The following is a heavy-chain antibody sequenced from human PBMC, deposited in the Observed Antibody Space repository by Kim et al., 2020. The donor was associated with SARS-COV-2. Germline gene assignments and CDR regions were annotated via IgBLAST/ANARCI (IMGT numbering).Heavy chain of an antibody. V-gene: IGHV3-21*01. J-gene: IGHJ4*02. CDR2: ISSSSSYI. CDR1: GFTFSSYS. Sequence: GGSLRLSCAASGFTFSSYSMNWVRQAPGKGLEWVSSISSSSSYIYYADSVKGRFTISRDNAKNSLYLQMNSLRAEDTAVYYCARDLVGIYGDRHPFDYWGQGTLVTVSS. CDR3: ARDLVGIYGDRHPFDY. D-gene: IGHD4-17*01.